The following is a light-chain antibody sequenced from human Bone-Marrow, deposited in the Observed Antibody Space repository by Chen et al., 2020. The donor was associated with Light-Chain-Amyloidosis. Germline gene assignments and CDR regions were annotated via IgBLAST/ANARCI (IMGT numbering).Light chain of an antibody. J-gene: IGLJ2*01. Sequence: SYELPQPPSVPVSPGQPARLTCSGDDLPTKYAYWYQQKPGQAPVLVIHRDTERPSGISERFSGSSSGTTATLTISGVQAEDEADYHCQSADSSGTYEVIFGGGTKLTVL. V-gene: IGLV3-25*03. CDR2: RDT. CDR1: DLPTKY. CDR3: QSADSSGTYEVI.